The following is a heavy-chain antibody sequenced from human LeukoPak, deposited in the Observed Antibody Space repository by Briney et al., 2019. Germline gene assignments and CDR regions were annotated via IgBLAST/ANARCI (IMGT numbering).Heavy chain of an antibody. CDR3: ARDGLPAAQDI. J-gene: IGHJ3*02. CDR1: GFIFSQFW. V-gene: IGHV3-74*01. D-gene: IGHD2-2*01. CDR2: INGDGSST. Sequence: PGGSLRLSCAGSGFIFSQFWMQCVRQVPGKGLVWVSRINGDGSSTNYADSVKGRFTISRDNAKNTLYLQMNSLRAEDTAVYYCARDGLPAAQDIWGQGTMVTVSS.